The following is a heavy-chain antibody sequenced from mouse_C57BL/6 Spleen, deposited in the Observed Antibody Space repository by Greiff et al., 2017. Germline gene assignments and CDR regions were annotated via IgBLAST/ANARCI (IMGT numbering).Heavy chain of an antibody. CDR1: GYTFTSYW. V-gene: IGHV1-69*01. CDR2: IDPSDSYT. D-gene: IGHD2-1*01. Sequence: VQLQQSGAELVMPGASVKLSCKASGYTFTSYWMHWVKQRPGHGLEWIGEIDPSDSYTNYNQKFQGKSTLTVDKSSSTAYMQLSSRTSEDSAVYYWARGDGNYGGDYWGQGTSVTVSS. CDR3: ARGDGNYGGDY. J-gene: IGHJ4*01.